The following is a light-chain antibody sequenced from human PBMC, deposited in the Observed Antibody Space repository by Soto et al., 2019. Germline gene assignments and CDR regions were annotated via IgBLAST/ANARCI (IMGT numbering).Light chain of an antibody. V-gene: IGKV3D-20*02. CDR3: QQRSNWPT. J-gene: IGKJ1*01. CDR1: RSVNNNY. CDR2: GAS. Sequence: EIVLTHSPGTLSLSPCERAALSCSASRSVNNNYLAWYQQTPGQAPRLLIFGASSRATGIPARFSGSGSGTDFTLTISSLEPEDFAVYYCQQRSNWPTFGQGTKVDIK.